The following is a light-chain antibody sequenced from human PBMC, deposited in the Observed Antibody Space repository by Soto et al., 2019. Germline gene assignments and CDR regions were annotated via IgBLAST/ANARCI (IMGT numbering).Light chain of an antibody. CDR3: QQYYSTPWT. Sequence: DIVMTQSPDSLAVSLGERATFNCKSSQSVLYSPNNKNYLAWYQQKPGQPPKLLIYWASTRESGVPDRLSGSGSGTDFTLTISSLQAEDVAVYYCQQYYSTPWTFGQGTKVEI. CDR1: QSVLYSPNNKNY. J-gene: IGKJ1*01. V-gene: IGKV4-1*01. CDR2: WAS.